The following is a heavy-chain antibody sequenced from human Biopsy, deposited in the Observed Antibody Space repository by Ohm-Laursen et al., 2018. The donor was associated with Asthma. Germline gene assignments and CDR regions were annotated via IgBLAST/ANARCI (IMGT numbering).Heavy chain of an antibody. CDR1: GYTFTSYY. CDR3: ARGYSGSDRIVYYYSGLEV. D-gene: IGHD5-12*01. CDR2: INPPTGDT. Sequence: SSVKVSCKASGYTFTSYYIHWVRQAPGQGLEWVGIINPPTGDTSYAQKFQGRVTFTADESTSSAYMELSSLSSEDTAVYYCARGYSGSDRIVYYYSGLEVWGQGTTVTVSS. J-gene: IGHJ6*02. V-gene: IGHV1-46*01.